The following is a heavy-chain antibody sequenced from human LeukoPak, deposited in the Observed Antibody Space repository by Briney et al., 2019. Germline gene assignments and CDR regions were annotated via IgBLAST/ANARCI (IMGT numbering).Heavy chain of an antibody. CDR1: GFSFDDYA. V-gene: IGHV3-43*02. D-gene: IGHD2-21*01. J-gene: IGHJ4*02. Sequence: GGSLRLSCAASGFSFDDYAMHWVRQGPGKGLEWVSLISGNGGSTEYADSVKGRFTISRDNSKNSLFLQMNSLRTEDSAFYYCAKEGSPIPYYFDCWGQGTLVTVSS. CDR2: ISGNGGST. CDR3: AKEGSPIPYYFDC.